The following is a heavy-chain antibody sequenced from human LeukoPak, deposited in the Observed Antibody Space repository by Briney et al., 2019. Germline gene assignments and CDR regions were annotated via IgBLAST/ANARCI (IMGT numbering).Heavy chain of an antibody. CDR3: ARMNDYVWGSYRYGGSYYFDY. J-gene: IGHJ4*02. V-gene: IGHV3-48*03. D-gene: IGHD3-16*02. CDR1: GFTFSSYE. CDR2: ISSSGSTI. Sequence: GGSLRLSCAASGFTFSSYEMNWVRQAPGKGLEWVSYISSSGSTIYYADSVKGRFTISRDNAKNSLYLQMNSLRAEDTAVYYCARMNDYVWGSYRYGGSYYFDYWGQGTLVTVPS.